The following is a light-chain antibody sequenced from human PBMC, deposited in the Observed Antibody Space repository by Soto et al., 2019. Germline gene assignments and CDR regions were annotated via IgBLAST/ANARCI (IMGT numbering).Light chain of an antibody. CDR3: GSWTTYRPYV. V-gene: IGLV2-14*01. CDR2: EVT. Sequence: QSVLTQPASVPGSPGQSITIPCTGTSSDIGNYNAVSWYQQHPGKAPKLIIYEVTNRPSGVSDRFSGSKSGNTASLTISGLQAEDEADYYCGSWTTYRPYVFATGTKVTVL. J-gene: IGLJ1*01. CDR1: SSDIGNYNA.